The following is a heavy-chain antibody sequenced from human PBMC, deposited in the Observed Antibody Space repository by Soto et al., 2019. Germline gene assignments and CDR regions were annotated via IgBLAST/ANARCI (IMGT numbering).Heavy chain of an antibody. J-gene: IGHJ4*02. Sequence: QVQLVQSGAEVKKPGASVKVSCKASGYTFTSYGISWVRQAPGQGLEWMGWISAYNGDTNYAQKFQGRVTMTTDTXTTXAYMELRSLRSDDTAVYYCARDYSTSWIEGDLVDYWGQGTLVTVSS. D-gene: IGHD6-13*01. V-gene: IGHV1-18*01. CDR1: GYTFTSYG. CDR2: ISAYNGDT. CDR3: ARDYSTSWIEGDLVDY.